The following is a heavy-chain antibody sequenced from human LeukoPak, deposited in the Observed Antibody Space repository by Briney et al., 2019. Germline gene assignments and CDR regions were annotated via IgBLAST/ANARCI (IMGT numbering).Heavy chain of an antibody. CDR3: AKDMVEGSGYYYPTPFDY. CDR2: ISDDGSNK. CDR1: EFTFSSCG. J-gene: IGHJ4*02. D-gene: IGHD3-22*01. V-gene: IGHV3-30*18. Sequence: GGSLRLSCVAAEFTFSSCGIHWVRQAPGKGLDWVAVISDDGSNKYYSDSVKGRFTISRDNSRNTLYLHMNSLRPDDTAVYYCAKDMVEGSGYYYPTPFDYWGQGTLVTVSS.